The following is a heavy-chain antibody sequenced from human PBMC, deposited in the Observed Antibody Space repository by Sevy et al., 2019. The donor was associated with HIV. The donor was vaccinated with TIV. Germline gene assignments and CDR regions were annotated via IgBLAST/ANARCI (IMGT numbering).Heavy chain of an antibody. V-gene: IGHV3-15*01. Sequence: GSLRLSCAASGFSFSDAWMSWVRQAPGKGLEWVGRVKSKTDGGTTDYAEPVKGRFTISRDDSKNMVYLQMNSLKTDDTAVYYCSSIPDPWGQGTLVTVSS. CDR3: SSIPDP. J-gene: IGHJ5*02. CDR1: GFSFSDAW. CDR2: VKSKTDGGTT. D-gene: IGHD2-21*01.